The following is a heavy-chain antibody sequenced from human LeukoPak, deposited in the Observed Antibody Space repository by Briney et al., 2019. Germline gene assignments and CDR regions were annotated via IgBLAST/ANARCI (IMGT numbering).Heavy chain of an antibody. CDR1: GGSISSSSYY. Sequence: PSETLSLTCTVSGGSISSSSYYWGWIRQPPGKGLEWIGNIYYSGSTYYNPSLESRVTMSLDTSKNQFSLKLSSVTAADTAVYYCARQRYCSSTSCSDYWGQGTLVTVSS. CDR3: ARQRYCSSTSCSDY. CDR2: IYYSGST. J-gene: IGHJ4*02. V-gene: IGHV4-39*01. D-gene: IGHD2-2*01.